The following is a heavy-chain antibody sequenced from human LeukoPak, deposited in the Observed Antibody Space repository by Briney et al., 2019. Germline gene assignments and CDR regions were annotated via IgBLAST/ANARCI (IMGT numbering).Heavy chain of an antibody. J-gene: IGHJ5*02. Sequence: GESLKISGKGSGYSFTSYWIGWVRQMPGKGLEWMGIIYPGDSDTRYSPSFQGQVTISADKSISTAYLQWSSLKASDTAMYYCAGLYCSSTSCPVRWFDLWGQGTLVTVSS. V-gene: IGHV5-51*01. CDR3: AGLYCSSTSCPVRWFDL. CDR2: IYPGDSDT. D-gene: IGHD2-2*01. CDR1: GYSFTSYW.